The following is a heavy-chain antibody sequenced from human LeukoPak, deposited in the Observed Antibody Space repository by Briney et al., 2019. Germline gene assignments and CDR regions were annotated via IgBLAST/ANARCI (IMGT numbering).Heavy chain of an antibody. Sequence: PGGSLRLSCAASGFTFSSYAMSWVRQAPGKGLEWVSLIFSGGNTYYADSVKGRFTISRHNSGNTVYLQMNSLRVEDTAAYYCARVGPGYTYVYGAPYYFDSWGQGTLVTVSS. J-gene: IGHJ4*02. CDR3: ARVGPGYTYVYGAPYYFDS. CDR1: GFTFSSYA. D-gene: IGHD5-18*01. CDR2: IFSGGNT. V-gene: IGHV3-53*04.